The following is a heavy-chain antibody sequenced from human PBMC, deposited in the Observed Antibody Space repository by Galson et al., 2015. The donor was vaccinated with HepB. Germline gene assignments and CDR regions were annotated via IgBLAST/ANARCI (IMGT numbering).Heavy chain of an antibody. CDR2: ISANSGDT. CDR3: ARDRDYRFDY. J-gene: IGHJ4*02. D-gene: IGHD3-16*02. CDR1: GYTFTING. V-gene: IGHV1-18*04. Sequence: CKASGYTFTINGISWVRQAPGKGLEWMGWISANSGDTKYAQKLQGRVTMTRDTSTSTAYLDLRSLRSDGTATYYCARDRDYRFDYWGQGTLVTVSS.